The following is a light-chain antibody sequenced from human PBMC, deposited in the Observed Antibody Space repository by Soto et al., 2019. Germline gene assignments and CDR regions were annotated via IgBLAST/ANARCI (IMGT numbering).Light chain of an antibody. V-gene: IGKV2-28*01. Sequence: DIVMTQFPLSLPVTPGEPASISCRSSQSLLHSNGFNYLDWYLQKPGQSPHLLIYLGSNRASGVPDRFSGSGSGTDFTLKITRVEAEDVGVYYCMQALQTWTFGQGTKVEIK. CDR3: MQALQTWT. CDR2: LGS. CDR1: QSLLHSNGFNY. J-gene: IGKJ1*01.